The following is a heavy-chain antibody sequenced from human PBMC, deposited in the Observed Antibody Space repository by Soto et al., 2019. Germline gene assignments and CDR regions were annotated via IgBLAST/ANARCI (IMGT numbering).Heavy chain of an antibody. CDR1: GGSISSGDYY. V-gene: IGHV4-30-4*08. Sequence: LCGGSISSGDYYWPWIRQPPGKGMEWLGYIYYDGTTYYNPSLKSRLTMSIDTSKNQFSLKLNSLTAADTAVYYCARDRRWLSRGPNNWFDPWGQGTLVTVSS. CDR3: ARDRRWLSRGPNNWFDP. D-gene: IGHD2-21*01. CDR2: IYYDGTT. J-gene: IGHJ5*02.